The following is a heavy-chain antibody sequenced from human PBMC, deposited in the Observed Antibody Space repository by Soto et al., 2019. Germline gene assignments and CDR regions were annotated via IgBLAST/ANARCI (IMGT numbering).Heavy chain of an antibody. CDR3: AKGHVVATIPFDY. V-gene: IGHV3-23*01. CDR1: GFTFSSSA. CDR2: LSGSGGTT. J-gene: IGHJ4*02. D-gene: IGHD5-12*01. Sequence: PGGSLRLSCAASGFTFSSSAMTWVRQAPGKGLEWVSGLSGSGGTTYYADSVKDRFTISRDNSKNTLYLQLNSLRAEDTAVYYCAKGHVVATIPFDYWGQGTLVTVS.